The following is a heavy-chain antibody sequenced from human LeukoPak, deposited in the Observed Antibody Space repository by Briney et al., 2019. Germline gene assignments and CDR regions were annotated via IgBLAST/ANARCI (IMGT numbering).Heavy chain of an antibody. J-gene: IGHJ6*01. CDR2: INPSDGST. D-gene: IGHD2-15*01. CDR1: GYTFTSYY. Sequence: ASVRVSCKASGYTFTSYYMHWVRQAPGQGLEWMGIINPSDGSTSYAQKFQGRVTITRDTSTSTAYMELSSLRSEDTAVYYWARDVVVAATRIGGYYYYGMDVWGKGTTVTVSS. CDR3: ARDVVVAATRIGGYYYYGMDV. V-gene: IGHV1-46*01.